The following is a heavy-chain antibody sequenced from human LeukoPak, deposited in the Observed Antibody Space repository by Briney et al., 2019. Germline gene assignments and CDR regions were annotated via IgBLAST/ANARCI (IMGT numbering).Heavy chain of an antibody. J-gene: IGHJ4*02. CDR1: GYTFTSYD. Sequence: SVKVSCKASGYTFTSYDINWVRQATGQGLEWMGWMNPNSDNTGYARKFQGRVTITRNTSISTAYMELSSLRSEDTAVYYCARVYDSSGHYPIDYWGQGTLVTVSS. D-gene: IGHD3-22*01. CDR3: ARVYDSSGHYPIDY. V-gene: IGHV1-8*01. CDR2: MNPNSDNT.